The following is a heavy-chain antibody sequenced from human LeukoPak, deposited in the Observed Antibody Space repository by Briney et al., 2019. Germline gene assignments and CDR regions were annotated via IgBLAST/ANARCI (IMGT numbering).Heavy chain of an antibody. CDR1: GFTFSSYA. CDR2: ISGSGGST. V-gene: IGHV3-23*01. CDR3: AKSIAAAGISPKDY. D-gene: IGHD6-13*01. Sequence: GGSLRLSCAASGFTFSSYAMSWVREAPGKGLEWVSSISGSGGSTYYADSVKGRFTISRDNSKDTLYLQMNGLRAEDTAVYYCAKSIAAAGISPKDYWGQGTLVTVSS. J-gene: IGHJ4*02.